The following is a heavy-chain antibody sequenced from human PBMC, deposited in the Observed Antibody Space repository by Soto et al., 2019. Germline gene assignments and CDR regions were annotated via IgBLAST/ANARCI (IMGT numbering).Heavy chain of an antibody. J-gene: IGHJ4*02. D-gene: IGHD3-22*01. CDR2: ISAYNGNT. Sequence: ASVKVSCKASGYTFTSYGISWVRQAPGQGLEWMGWISAYNGNTNYAQKLQGRVTMTTDTSTSTAYMELRSLRSDDTAVYYCARDLYGGTYYDSSGYYFDYWGQGTLVTVSS. CDR3: ARDLYGGTYYDSSGYYFDY. V-gene: IGHV1-18*04. CDR1: GYTFTSYG.